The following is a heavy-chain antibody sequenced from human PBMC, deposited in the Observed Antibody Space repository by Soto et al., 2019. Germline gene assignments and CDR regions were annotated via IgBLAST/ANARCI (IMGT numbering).Heavy chain of an antibody. J-gene: IGHJ3*02. CDR1: GYTFTSYG. Sequence: QVQLVQSGPEVKKPGASVKVSCKASGYTFTSYGITWVRQAPGQGLEWMGWITAHNGNTGYAQKFQGRVTMTRNTSISTAYMELSSLRSEDTAVYYCARRWLRSEGYAFDIWGQGTMVTVSS. CDR3: ARRWLRSEGYAFDI. CDR2: ITAHNGNT. V-gene: IGHV1-8*02. D-gene: IGHD5-12*01.